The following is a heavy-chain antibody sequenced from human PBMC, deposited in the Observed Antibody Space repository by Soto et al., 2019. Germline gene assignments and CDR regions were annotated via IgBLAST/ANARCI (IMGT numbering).Heavy chain of an antibody. CDR1: GFTFSSYS. CDR2: ISSSSSTI. J-gene: IGHJ6*03. Sequence: EVQLVESGGGLVQPGGSLRLSCAASGFTFSSYSMNWVRQAPGKGLEWVSYISSSSSTIYYADSVKGRFTISRDNAKNSLYMQMNGLRGEDTAVYYCARDSRVVVVAASQAYYYYYMDVWGKGTTVTVSS. V-gene: IGHV3-48*01. D-gene: IGHD2-15*01. CDR3: ARDSRVVVVAASQAYYYYYMDV.